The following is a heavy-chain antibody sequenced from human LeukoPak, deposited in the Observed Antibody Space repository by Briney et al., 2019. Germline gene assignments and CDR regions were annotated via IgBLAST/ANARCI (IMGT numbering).Heavy chain of an antibody. D-gene: IGHD2-2*01. CDR3: ASSPEGGYCSGTSCYGAFDI. V-gene: IGHV4-39*01. J-gene: IGHJ3*02. CDR2: IYYSGST. Sequence: SETLSLTCTVSGGSISSSSYYWGWIRQPPGKGLEWIGSIYYSGSTYYNPSLKSRVTISVDTSKNQFSLKLSSVTAADTAVYYCASSPEGGYCSGTSCYGAFDIWGQGTMVTVSS. CDR1: GGSISSSSYY.